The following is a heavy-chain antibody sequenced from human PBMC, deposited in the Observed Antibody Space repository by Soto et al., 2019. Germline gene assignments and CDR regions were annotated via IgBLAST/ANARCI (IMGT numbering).Heavy chain of an antibody. V-gene: IGHV3-20*03. CDR3: ATGYGGNSDSRDP. J-gene: IGHJ5*02. CDR1: GGTFVDYG. CDR2: INWNGGST. Sequence: VPYAAAGGTFVDYGVRCVRKEQGKGLEWVSGINWNGGSTGYADSVKGRFTISRDNAKNSLYLQMNSLRAEDTALYYWATGYGGNSDSRDPCGQGILVTVS. D-gene: IGHD1-7*01.